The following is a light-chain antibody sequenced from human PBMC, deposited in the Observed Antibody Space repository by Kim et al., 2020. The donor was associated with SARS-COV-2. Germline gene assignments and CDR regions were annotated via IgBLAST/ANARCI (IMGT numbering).Light chain of an antibody. Sequence: ESVGDRVTFTCRARQTISNYLSWYQQKPGKVPNLLIYDASSLHSGVPSRFSGTGSGTEFTLTITGLRPEDFATYYCLQSYSSSWTFGQGTKVEIK. CDR2: DAS. J-gene: IGKJ1*01. CDR3: LQSYSSSWT. V-gene: IGKV1-39*01. CDR1: QTISNY.